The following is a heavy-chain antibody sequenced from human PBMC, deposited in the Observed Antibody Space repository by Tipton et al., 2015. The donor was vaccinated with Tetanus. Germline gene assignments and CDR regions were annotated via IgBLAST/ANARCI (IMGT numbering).Heavy chain of an antibody. CDR2: IFGSGGT. Sequence: TLSLTCAVSGDSISSGDYYWTWIRQHPGRGLESIGYIFGSGGTFYNPSLESRVTISLDTSKNRFSLKLTSVTAADTAVYYCARDRSHFYFGPQIDYWGQGTPVTASS. D-gene: IGHD3/OR15-3a*01. CDR3: ARDRSHFYFGPQIDY. J-gene: IGHJ4*02. CDR1: GDSISSGDYY. V-gene: IGHV4-31*11.